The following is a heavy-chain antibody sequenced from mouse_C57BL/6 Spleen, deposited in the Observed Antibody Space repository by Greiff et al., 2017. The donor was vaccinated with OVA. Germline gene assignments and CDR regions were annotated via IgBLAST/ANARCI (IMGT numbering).Heavy chain of an antibody. CDR2: IHHNSGST. D-gene: IGHD2-10*01. J-gene: IGHJ2*01. CDR1: GYTFTSYW. V-gene: IGHV1-64*01. CDR3: SRRAYYVNYGWFDY. Sequence: QVQLQQPGAELVKPGASVKLSCKASGYTFTSYWMHWVKQRPGQGLEWIGMIHHNSGSTNYNEKLKSKATLTVDKSSRKDYMQLSSLTSEDSAVYYWSRRAYYVNYGWFDYWGQGTTLTVSS.